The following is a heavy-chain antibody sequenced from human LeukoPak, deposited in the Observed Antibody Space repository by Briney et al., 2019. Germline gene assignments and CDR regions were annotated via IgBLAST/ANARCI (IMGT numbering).Heavy chain of an antibody. CDR3: ARHYYDSSGYYYVRY. Sequence: GGSLRLSCAASGFTFSSYSMNWVRQAPGKGLEWVSSISSSSSYIYYADSVKGRFTISRDNAKNSLYLQMNSLRAEDTAVYYCARHYYDSSGYYYVRYWGQGTLVTVSS. CDR2: ISSSSSYI. V-gene: IGHV3-21*01. D-gene: IGHD3-22*01. CDR1: GFTFSSYS. J-gene: IGHJ4*02.